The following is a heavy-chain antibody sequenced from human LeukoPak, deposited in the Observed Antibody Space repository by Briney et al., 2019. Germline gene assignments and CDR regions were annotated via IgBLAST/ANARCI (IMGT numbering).Heavy chain of an antibody. V-gene: IGHV3-21*01. CDR3: ARDFRSGRAAAGTLGY. Sequence: KPGASLRLSCAASGFTFSSYSMNWVRQAPGKGLEWVSSISSSSSDIYYEDSVKGRFTISRDNAKNSLYLQMNSLRAEDTAVYYCARDFRSGRAAAGTLGYWGQGTLVTVSS. CDR1: GFTFSSYS. D-gene: IGHD6-13*01. J-gene: IGHJ4*02. CDR2: ISSSSSDI.